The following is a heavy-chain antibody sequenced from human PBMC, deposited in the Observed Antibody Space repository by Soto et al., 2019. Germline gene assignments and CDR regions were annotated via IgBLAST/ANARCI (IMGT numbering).Heavy chain of an antibody. D-gene: IGHD4-17*01. J-gene: IGHJ6*03. CDR1: GYTFTSYY. CDR2: INPSGGST. V-gene: IGHV1-46*03. Sequence: GASVKVSCKASGYTFTSYYMHWVRQAPGQGLEWMGIINPSGGSTSYAQKFQGRVTMTRDTSTSTVYMELSSLRSEDTAVYYCARVNQPVVDYGRGYYYYYMDFWGKGTTVPVSS. CDR3: ARVNQPVVDYGRGYYYYYMDF.